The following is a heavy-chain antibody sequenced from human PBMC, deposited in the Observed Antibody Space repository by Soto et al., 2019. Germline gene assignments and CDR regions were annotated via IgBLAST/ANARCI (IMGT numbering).Heavy chain of an antibody. CDR1: GLTFSSYW. Sequence: EVQLVESGGGLVQPGGSLRLSCAASGLTFSSYWMSWVRQAPGKGLEWVANINQDGRDKNYVDSVKGRFTISRDNAKTSLYLQMNSLRADDSAVYYCAIGSHFSRWFAYWGEGTLVTVSS. CDR2: INQDGRDK. J-gene: IGHJ4*02. CDR3: AIGSHFSRWFAY. V-gene: IGHV3-7*03.